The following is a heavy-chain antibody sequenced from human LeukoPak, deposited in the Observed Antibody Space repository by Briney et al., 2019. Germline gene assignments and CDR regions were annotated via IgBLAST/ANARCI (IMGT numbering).Heavy chain of an antibody. D-gene: IGHD3-22*01. V-gene: IGHV3-53*01. CDR2: TYTGGNS. CDR1: GFTVSSIH. Sequence: GRSLRLSCAASGFTVSSIHMVWVRQAPGKGLEWVSVTYTGGNSYYADSVKGRFIISRDISKNTLYLQMNSLRAEDSALYYCARGGRGSAAVVAPRSFDIWGQGTMVTVSS. CDR3: ARGGRGSAAVVAPRSFDI. J-gene: IGHJ3*02.